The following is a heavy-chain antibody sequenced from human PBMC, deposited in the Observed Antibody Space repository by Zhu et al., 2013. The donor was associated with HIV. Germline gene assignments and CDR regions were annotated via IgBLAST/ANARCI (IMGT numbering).Heavy chain of an antibody. J-gene: IGHJ6*02. D-gene: IGHD3-3*01. CDR2: INPSGGST. CDR1: GYTFTSYY. CDR3: ARDRRFLEWLLYAGQTYYYYGMDV. V-gene: IGHV1-46*01. Sequence: QVQLVQSGAEVKKPGASVKVSCKASGYTFTSYYMHWVRQAPGQGLEWMGIINPSGGSTSYAQKFQGRVTMTRDTSTSTVYMELSSLRSEDTAVYYCARDRRFLEWLLYAGQTYYYYGMDVWGQGTTVTVSS.